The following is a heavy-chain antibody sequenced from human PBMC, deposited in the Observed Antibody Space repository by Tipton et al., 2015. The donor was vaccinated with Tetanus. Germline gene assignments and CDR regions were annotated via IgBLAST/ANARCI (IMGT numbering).Heavy chain of an antibody. V-gene: IGHV4-4*02. J-gene: IGHJ5*02. Sequence: TLSLTCDVSGGPVSSSNWWSWVRQAPGKGLEWIGYIYYSGSTNYNPSLKSRVTISVDTSKNQFSLKLSSVTAADTAVYYCACNPNIAAAGTGEDSGWFDPWGQGTLVTVSS. D-gene: IGHD6-13*01. CDR1: GGPVSSSNW. CDR2: IYYSGST. CDR3: ACNPNIAAAGTGEDSGWFDP.